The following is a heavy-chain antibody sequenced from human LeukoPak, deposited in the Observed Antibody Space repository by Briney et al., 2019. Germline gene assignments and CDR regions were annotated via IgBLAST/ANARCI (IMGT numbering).Heavy chain of an antibody. CDR1: GFTFSSYS. CDR2: ISSSSSYI. V-gene: IGHV3-21*01. D-gene: IGHD3-10*01. Sequence: GGSLRLSCAASGFTFSSYSMNWVRQAPGKGLEWVSSISSSSSYIYYADSVKGRFTISRDNAKNSLYLQMNSLSAEDTAVYYCASKSASKSGIDYWGQGTLVTVSS. J-gene: IGHJ4*02. CDR3: ASKSASKSGIDY.